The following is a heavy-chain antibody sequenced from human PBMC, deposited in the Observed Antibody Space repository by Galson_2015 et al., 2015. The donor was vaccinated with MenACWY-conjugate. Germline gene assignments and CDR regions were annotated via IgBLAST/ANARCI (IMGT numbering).Heavy chain of an antibody. CDR2: IIPILGIT. CDR3: ARDIVTTLNPIEYSYHAMDV. J-gene: IGHJ6*02. CDR1: GGTFSSYS. D-gene: IGHD5-12*01. V-gene: IGHV1-69*04. Sequence: SVKVSCKASGGTFSSYSLNWVRQAPGQGLEWMGRIIPILGITNYAQKFLGRVTITADKSTNTAYMELSSLRSEVTAVYHCARDIVTTLNPIEYSYHAMDVWGQGTTVTVSS.